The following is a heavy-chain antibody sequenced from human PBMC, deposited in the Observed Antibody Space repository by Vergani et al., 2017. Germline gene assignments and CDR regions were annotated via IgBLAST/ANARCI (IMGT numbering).Heavy chain of an antibody. Sequence: QVQLVQSGAEVKKPGASVKVSCKASGYTFTGYYMHWVRQAPGQGLEWMGWINPNSGGTNYAQKFQGRVTMTRDTAISTAYMELSRLRSDDTAVYYGARVGIAAAKLEQTPHYYGMDVWGQGTTVTVSS. CDR3: ARVGIAAAKLEQTPHYYGMDV. J-gene: IGHJ6*02. CDR2: INPNSGGT. V-gene: IGHV1-2*02. D-gene: IGHD6-13*01. CDR1: GYTFTGYY.